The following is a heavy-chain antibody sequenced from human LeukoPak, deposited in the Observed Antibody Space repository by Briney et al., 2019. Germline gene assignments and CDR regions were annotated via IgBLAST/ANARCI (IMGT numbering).Heavy chain of an antibody. CDR2: ISGSGGST. J-gene: IGHJ4*02. CDR1: GFTFSSYG. Sequence: GGSLRLSCAASGFTFSSYGMSWVRQAPGKGLEWVSAISGSGGSTYYADSVKGRFTISRDNSKNTLYLQMNSLRAEDTAVYYCARRRGYCSSTSCYGAVNFDYWGQGTLVTVSS. D-gene: IGHD2-2*01. CDR3: ARRRGYCSSTSCYGAVNFDY. V-gene: IGHV3-23*01.